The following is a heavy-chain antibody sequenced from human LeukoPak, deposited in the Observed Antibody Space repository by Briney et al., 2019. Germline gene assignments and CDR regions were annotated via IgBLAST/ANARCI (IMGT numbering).Heavy chain of an antibody. CDR2: IKQDGSEN. D-gene: IGHD3-10*01. V-gene: IGHV3-7*01. CDR1: GYTFSGYW. Sequence: GGSLRLSCVGSGYTFSGYWMTWVRQAPGKGLEWVANIKQDGSENYYVDSVKGRFTISRDNAKNSLHLQMNSLRAEDTAVYYCAKDPGYYGSGSFPNWGQGTLVTVSS. J-gene: IGHJ4*02. CDR3: AKDPGYYGSGSFPN.